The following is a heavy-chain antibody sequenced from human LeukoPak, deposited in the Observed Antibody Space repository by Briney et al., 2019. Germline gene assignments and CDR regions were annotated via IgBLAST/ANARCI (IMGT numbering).Heavy chain of an antibody. Sequence: ASVKVSCKASGYTFSSYAVNWVRQAPGQGLEWIGWINTNNGNPRYAQGFTGRLVFSLDTSVSTAFLQISSLKAEDTAVYYCARDGSIAVAGPFFDYWGQGTLVTVSS. CDR3: ARDGSIAVAGPFFDY. CDR2: INTNNGNP. D-gene: IGHD6-19*01. CDR1: GYTFSSYA. J-gene: IGHJ4*02. V-gene: IGHV7-4-1*02.